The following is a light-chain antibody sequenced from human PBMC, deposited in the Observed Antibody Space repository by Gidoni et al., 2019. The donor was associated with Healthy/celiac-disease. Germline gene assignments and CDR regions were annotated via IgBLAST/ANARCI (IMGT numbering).Light chain of an antibody. J-gene: IGKJ3*01. Sequence: DTQMTQSPSPLSASVGDRVTITCQASQNISNYLNWYQQKPGKAPKLLIYDASNLETGVPSRFSGSGSWTDFTFTISSLQPEDIATYYCQQYDNLPRTFGPGTKVDIK. CDR2: DAS. CDR3: QQYDNLPRT. CDR1: QNISNY. V-gene: IGKV1-33*01.